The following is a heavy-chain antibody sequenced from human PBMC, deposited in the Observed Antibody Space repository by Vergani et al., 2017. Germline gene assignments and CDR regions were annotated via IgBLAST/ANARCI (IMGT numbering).Heavy chain of an antibody. CDR1: GFTFSNYG. J-gene: IGHJ4*02. V-gene: IGHV3-33*01. CDR3: ARILTGYYSHHGMGAFDY. Sequence: QVQLVESGGGVVQPGRSLRLSCAASGFTFSNYGLHWVRQAPGKGLEWVAVIWYDGSNKYYADSVKGRFTISRDNSKNTLYLQMNSLRAEDTAVYYCARILTGYYSHHGMGAFDYWGQGTLVTVSS. D-gene: IGHD3-9*01. CDR2: IWYDGSNK.